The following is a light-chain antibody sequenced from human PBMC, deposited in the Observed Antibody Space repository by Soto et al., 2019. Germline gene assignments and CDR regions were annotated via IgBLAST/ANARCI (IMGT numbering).Light chain of an antibody. CDR2: DAS. Sequence: EIVMTQSPATLSLSPGERATLSCRASQSVGSNLAWYQQKPGQAPRLLIYDASNRATGIPARFSGSGSGTDFTLTISSLESEDFAVYYCQYYGNSPLTFGQGTKVDIK. V-gene: IGKV3D-15*01. CDR3: QYYGNSPLT. CDR1: QSVGSN. J-gene: IGKJ1*01.